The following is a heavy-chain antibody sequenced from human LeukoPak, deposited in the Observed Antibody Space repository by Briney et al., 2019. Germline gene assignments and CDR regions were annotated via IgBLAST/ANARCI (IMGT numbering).Heavy chain of an antibody. V-gene: IGHV3-23*01. CDR3: ARGYSAGSHNELEH. D-gene: IGHD3-10*01. Sequence: GGSLRLSCAASGFTFSTYAMNWVRQAPGKGLEWVSGILAITGDKFYAGSVKGRFTISRDNSENTLYLQMNSLRADDTAVYYCARGYSAGSHNELEHWGQGTLVTVSS. CDR1: GFTFSTYA. CDR2: ILAITGDK. J-gene: IGHJ1*01.